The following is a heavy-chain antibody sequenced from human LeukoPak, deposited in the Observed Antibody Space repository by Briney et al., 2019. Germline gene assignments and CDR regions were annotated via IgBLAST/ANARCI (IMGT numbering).Heavy chain of an antibody. Sequence: PGGSLRLSCAASGFTFSDYYMSWVRQAPGKGLEWASAISGSGGTTYYADSVRGRFTISRDNSKNTLYLQMNSLRAEDTAVYYCAKLVVPAALRGGAFDIWGQGTMVTVSS. V-gene: IGHV3-23*01. CDR3: AKLVVPAALRGGAFDI. CDR2: ISGSGGTT. D-gene: IGHD2-2*01. CDR1: GFTFSDYY. J-gene: IGHJ3*02.